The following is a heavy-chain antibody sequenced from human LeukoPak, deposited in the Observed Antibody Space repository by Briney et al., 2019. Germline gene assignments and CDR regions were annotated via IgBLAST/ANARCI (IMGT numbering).Heavy chain of an antibody. V-gene: IGHV5-51*07. CDR1: GYSFPTYW. CDR2: IYPGDSDT. J-gene: IGHJ4*02. D-gene: IGHD1-1*01. CDR3: ARRTAGLDY. Sequence: GESLKISCESSGYSFPTYWIAWVHQMPGKGLEWMGIIYPGDSDTRYSPSFQGQVTISADKSISTAYLQWSSLKASDTAMYYCARRTAGLDYWGQGTLVTVSS.